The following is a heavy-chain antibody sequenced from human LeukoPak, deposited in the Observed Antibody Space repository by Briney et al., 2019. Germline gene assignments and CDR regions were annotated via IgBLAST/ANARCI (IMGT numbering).Heavy chain of an antibody. D-gene: IGHD3-16*01. CDR2: INPDSGGT. CDR3: ARVYYDMITQLDY. J-gene: IGHJ4*02. V-gene: IGHV1-2*02. CDR1: GYTFTGCY. Sequence: ASVKVSCKASGYTFTGCYIHWVRQAPGQGLEWMGWINPDSGGTNYAQKFQGRVTMTRDTSISTAYVELSRLRSDDTAVYYCARVYYDMITQLDYWGQGTLVTVSS.